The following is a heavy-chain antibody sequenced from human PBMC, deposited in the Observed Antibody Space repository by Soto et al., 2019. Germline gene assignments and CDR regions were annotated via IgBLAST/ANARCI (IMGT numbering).Heavy chain of an antibody. CDR1: GYTFSEYA. Sequence: EVQLLESGGGLVQPGGSLRLSCAASGYTFSEYAMSWVRQAPGKGLEWVSSISSSGGTTSYTDSVKGRFTISRDNSKNTLFHQMNGLRAEDTAIYYCTKEHKQSISHDYWGLGTLVTVSP. D-gene: IGHD2-21*01. J-gene: IGHJ4*02. V-gene: IGHV3-23*01. CDR3: TKEHKQSISHDY. CDR2: ISSSGGTT.